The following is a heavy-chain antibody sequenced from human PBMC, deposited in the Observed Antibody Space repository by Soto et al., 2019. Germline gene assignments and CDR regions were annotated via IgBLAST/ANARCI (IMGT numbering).Heavy chain of an antibody. D-gene: IGHD3-10*01. CDR2: IWYDGSNK. CDR1: GFTFSSYG. J-gene: IGHJ6*02. Sequence: QVQLVESGGGVVQPGRSLRLSCAASGFTFSSYGMHWVRQAPGKGLEWVAVIWYDGSNKYYADSVKGRFTISRDNSKNTLYLQMNRLRAEDTAVYYCARDTAYASGSYYTAGMDVWGQGTTVTVSS. V-gene: IGHV3-33*01. CDR3: ARDTAYASGSYYTAGMDV.